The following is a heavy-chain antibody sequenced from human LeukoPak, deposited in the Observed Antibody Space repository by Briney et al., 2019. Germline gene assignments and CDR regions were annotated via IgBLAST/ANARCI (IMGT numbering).Heavy chain of an antibody. Sequence: SETLSLTCTVSGGSISSGYSWGWIRQPPGKGLAWIGSIYFSGTTYYNPSLKSRVTISVDTSRNQFSLKLSSVTAADTAVYYCARANYVYYFDYWGQGTLVTVSS. D-gene: IGHD3-16*01. CDR3: ARANYVYYFDY. V-gene: IGHV4-39*01. CDR2: IYFSGTT. J-gene: IGHJ4*02. CDR1: GGSISSGYS.